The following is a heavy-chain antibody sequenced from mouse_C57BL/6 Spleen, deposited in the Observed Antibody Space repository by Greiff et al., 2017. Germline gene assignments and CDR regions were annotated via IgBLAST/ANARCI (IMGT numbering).Heavy chain of an antibody. CDR1: GYAFSSSW. CDR2: IYPGDGDT. J-gene: IGHJ4*01. Sequence: QVQLQQSGPELVKPGASVKISCKASGYAFSSSWMNWVKQRPGKGLEWIGRIYPGDGDTNYNGKFKGKATLTADKSSSTAYMQLSSLTSEDSAVYFCAREDSSGYDYAMDYWGQGTSVTVSS. D-gene: IGHD3-2*02. V-gene: IGHV1-82*01. CDR3: AREDSSGYDYAMDY.